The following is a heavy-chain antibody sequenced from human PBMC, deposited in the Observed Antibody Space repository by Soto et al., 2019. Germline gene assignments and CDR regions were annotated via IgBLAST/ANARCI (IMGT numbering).Heavy chain of an antibody. V-gene: IGHV1-69*05. J-gene: IGHJ6*02. D-gene: IGHD2-15*01. CDR2: IIPIFGTA. CDR1: GGTFSSYA. CDR3: ARDWGVVSYYYGMDF. Sequence: SVKVSCKASGGTFSSYAISWVRQAPGQGLEWMGGIIPIFGTANYAQKFQGRVTMTRNTSISTVYMELSSLRSEDTAVYFCARDWGVVSYYYGMDFWGQGTTVTVSS.